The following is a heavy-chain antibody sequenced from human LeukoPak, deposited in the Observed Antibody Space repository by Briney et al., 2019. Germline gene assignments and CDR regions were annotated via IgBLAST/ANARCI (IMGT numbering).Heavy chain of an antibody. V-gene: IGHV3-23*01. CDR2: ISGDGGST. D-gene: IGHD6-13*01. J-gene: IGHJ4*02. Sequence: PGGSLRLSCAASGFTFSNYAMRWVRQAPGKGLEWVSGISGDGGSTYYADSVKGRFTISRGSSENALYLQMNSLRAEDTAVYYCAKTSKYSTTWYDYWGQGTLVTVSS. CDR3: AKTSKYSTTWYDY. CDR1: GFTFSNYA.